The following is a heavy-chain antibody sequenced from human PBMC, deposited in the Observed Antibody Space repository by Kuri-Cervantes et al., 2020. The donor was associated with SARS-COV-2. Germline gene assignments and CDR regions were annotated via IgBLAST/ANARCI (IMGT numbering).Heavy chain of an antibody. J-gene: IGHJ4*02. CDR3: ARGSSGYSDY. CDR2: IYYSGST. D-gene: IGHD3-22*01. V-gene: IGHV4-31*11. Sequence: LRLSCAVSGGSISSGGYYWSWIRQHPGKGLEWIGYIYYSGSTYYNPSLKSRVTISVDTSKNQFSLKLSSVTAADTAVYYCARGSSGYSDYWGQGTLVTGSS. CDR1: GGSISSGGYY.